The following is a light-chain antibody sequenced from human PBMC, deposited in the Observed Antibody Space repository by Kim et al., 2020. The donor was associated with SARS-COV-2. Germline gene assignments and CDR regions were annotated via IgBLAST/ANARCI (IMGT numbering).Light chain of an antibody. CDR1: NMGSKS. V-gene: IGLV3-21*04. J-gene: IGLJ3*02. CDR2: YDS. CDR3: KVWDSSSDHRV. Sequence: SYELTQPPSVSVAPGKPARFTGGGTNMGSKSVPWYQEKQGQAPVLVIYYDSDRPSGIPERFSGSNSGNTATLTISRVEAGDEADYYCKVWDSSSDHRVFGGGTKLTVL.